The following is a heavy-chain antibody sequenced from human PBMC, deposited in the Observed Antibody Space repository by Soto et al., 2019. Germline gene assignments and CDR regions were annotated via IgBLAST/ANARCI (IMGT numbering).Heavy chain of an antibody. CDR3: ARYSSGWYLNYYGMDV. V-gene: IGHV1-69*06. CDR1: GGTFSSYA. CDR2: IIPIFGTA. Sequence: SVKVSCKASGGTFSSYAISWVRQAPGQGLEWMGGIIPIFGTANYAQKFQGRVTITADKSTSTAYMELSSLRSEDTAMYYCARYSSGWYLNYYGMDVWGQGTTVTVSS. J-gene: IGHJ6*02. D-gene: IGHD6-19*01.